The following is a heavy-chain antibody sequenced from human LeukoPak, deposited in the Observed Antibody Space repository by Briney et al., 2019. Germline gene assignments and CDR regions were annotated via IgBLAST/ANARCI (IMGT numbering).Heavy chain of an antibody. J-gene: IGHJ4*02. V-gene: IGHV1-18*01. CDR1: GYTFTSYG. D-gene: IGHD3-3*01. CDR3: VRGDDFWSGYFHFDY. Sequence: EASVKVSCKASGYTFTSYGISWVRQAPGQGLEWMGWISAYNGNTNYAQKLQGRVTMTTDTSTSTAYMELRSLRSDDTAVYYCVRGDDFWSGYFHFDYWGQGTLVTVSS. CDR2: ISAYNGNT.